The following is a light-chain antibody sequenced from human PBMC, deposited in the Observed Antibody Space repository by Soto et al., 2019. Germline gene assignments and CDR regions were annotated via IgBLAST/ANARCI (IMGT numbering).Light chain of an antibody. V-gene: IGKV3-15*01. CDR3: QQYNNWPPT. CDR2: GAS. Sequence: EIVMTQSPATLSVSPGERATLSCRASQSVTSNLAWYQQKPGQAPRLLIYGASTRATGIPARFSGSGSETEFTLTISGLQSEDFAVYYCQQYNNWPPTVGQGTRLEIK. CDR1: QSVTSN. J-gene: IGKJ5*01.